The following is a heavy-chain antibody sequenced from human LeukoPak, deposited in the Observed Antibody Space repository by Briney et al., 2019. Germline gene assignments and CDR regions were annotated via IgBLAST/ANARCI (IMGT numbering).Heavy chain of an antibody. CDR2: INGDGSTT. D-gene: IGHD5/OR15-5a*01. Sequence: PGGSLRLSCAASGFTLRSYWVYWVRQAPGKGLVWVSRINGDGSTTDHADSVRGRFTISRDNAKNTLYLQMNSLRVEDTAVYYCARAVVSTINHFRDFDYWGQGTLVTVSS. CDR1: GFTLRSYW. V-gene: IGHV3-74*01. J-gene: IGHJ4*02. CDR3: ARAVVSTINHFRDFDY.